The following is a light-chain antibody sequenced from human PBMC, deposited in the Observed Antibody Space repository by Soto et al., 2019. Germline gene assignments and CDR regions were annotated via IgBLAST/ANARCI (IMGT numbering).Light chain of an antibody. CDR2: SAS. CDR3: QYFNNYPLI. J-gene: IGKJ4*01. Sequence: AIQLTQSPSSLAASIGDRVTITCRASQGINTALAWYQQKPGKAPKVLISSASSLKSGGTSRFSGSGSGTDFTLTISSRHPEDFATYYCQYFNNYPLICGGGTKVEVK. CDR1: QGINTA. V-gene: IGKV1D-13*01.